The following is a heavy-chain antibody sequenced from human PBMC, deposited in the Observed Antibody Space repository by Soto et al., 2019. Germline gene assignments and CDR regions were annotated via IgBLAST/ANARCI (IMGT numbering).Heavy chain of an antibody. D-gene: IGHD6-13*01. CDR2: ISAYNGNT. Sequence: ASVKVSCKASGYTFTSYGISWVRQPPGQGLEWMGWISAYNGNTNYAQKLQGRVTMTTDTSTSTAYMQLRSLRSDDTAVYYCAKWSVSSSWYTSYYYYYGMDVWGQGTTVTVSS. V-gene: IGHV1-18*04. J-gene: IGHJ6*02. CDR1: GYTFTSYG. CDR3: AKWSVSSSWYTSYYYYYGMDV.